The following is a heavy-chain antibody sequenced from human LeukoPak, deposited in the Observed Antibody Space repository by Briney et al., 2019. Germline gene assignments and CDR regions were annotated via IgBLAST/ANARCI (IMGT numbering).Heavy chain of an antibody. CDR3: ARDRKIHAFDI. Sequence: RASVKVSCKASGYTFTGYYMHWVRQAPGQGLEWMGWINPYNGNTNFAQRFQDRVTLTTDTSTSTAYMELSSLRSEDTAVYYCARDRKIHAFDIWGQGTMVTVSS. CDR2: INPYNGNT. V-gene: IGHV1/OR15-2*03. J-gene: IGHJ3*02. CDR1: GYTFTGYY.